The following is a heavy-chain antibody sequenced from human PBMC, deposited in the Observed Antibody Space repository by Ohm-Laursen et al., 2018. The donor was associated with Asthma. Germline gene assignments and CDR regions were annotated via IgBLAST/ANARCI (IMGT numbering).Heavy chain of an antibody. D-gene: IGHD6-13*01. Sequence: SLRLSCTASGFTFSSYGMHWVRQAPGKGLEWVAVISYDGSNKYYADSVKGRFTISRDNSKNTLYLQMNSLRAEDTAVYYCARDAVNSSSWPHYFDYWGQGTLVTVSS. CDR1: GFTFSSYG. CDR2: ISYDGSNK. J-gene: IGHJ4*02. V-gene: IGHV3-30*03. CDR3: ARDAVNSSSWPHYFDY.